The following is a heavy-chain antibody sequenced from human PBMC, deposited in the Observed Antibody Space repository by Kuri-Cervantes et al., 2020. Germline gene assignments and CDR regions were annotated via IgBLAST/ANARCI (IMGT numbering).Heavy chain of an antibody. CDR2: IFTGGEI. CDR1: GGSISSYY. Sequence: SETLSLTCTVSGGSISSYYWSWIRQPAGGGLEWIGRIFTGGEIIYNPSLRSRVTLSADTSQNQVSLHLTSATAADTAVYYCAAQVVNGPVDYWGLGTLVTVSS. J-gene: IGHJ4*02. CDR3: AAQVVNGPVDY. V-gene: IGHV4-4*07. D-gene: IGHD2-8*01.